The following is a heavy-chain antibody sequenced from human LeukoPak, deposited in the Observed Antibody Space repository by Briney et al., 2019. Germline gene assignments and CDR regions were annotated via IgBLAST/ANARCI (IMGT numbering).Heavy chain of an antibody. CDR1: GFTFSSYA. CDR3: AKEPTGLLWFGELPLYGMDV. J-gene: IGHJ6*02. D-gene: IGHD3-10*01. V-gene: IGHV3-23*01. Sequence: GGSLRLSCAASGFTFSSYAMSWVRRAPGKGLEWVSAISGSGGSTYYADPVKGRFTISRDNSKNTLYLQMNSLRAEDTAVYYCAKEPTGLLWFGELPLYGMDVWGQGTTVTVSS. CDR2: ISGSGGST.